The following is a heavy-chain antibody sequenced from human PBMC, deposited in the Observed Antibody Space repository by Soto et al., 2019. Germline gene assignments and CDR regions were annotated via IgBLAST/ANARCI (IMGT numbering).Heavy chain of an antibody. CDR1: GYPFTGYY. V-gene: IGHV1-2*02. J-gene: IGHJ5*02. CDR2: INPNSGGT. Sequence: ASVKVSCKASGYPFTGYYIHWVRQAPGQGLEWMGWINPNSGGTNYAQKFQGRVTMTRDTSISTAYMELRRRRSDDTAVYYGARDSSPRNWLDPWGQGTLVTVSS. CDR3: ARDSSPRNWLDP. D-gene: IGHD6-13*01.